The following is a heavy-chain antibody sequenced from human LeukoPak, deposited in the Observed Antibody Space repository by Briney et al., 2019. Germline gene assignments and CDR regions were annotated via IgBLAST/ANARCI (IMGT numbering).Heavy chain of an antibody. CDR1: GYTFTSYY. Sequence: ASVKVSCKESGYTFTSYYMHWVRQAPGQGLEWMGIINPSGGSTSYAQKFQGRVTMTRDTSTSTVYMELSSLRSEDTAVYYCATSRRDIVVVVAAGEFDYWGQGTLVTVSS. J-gene: IGHJ4*02. D-gene: IGHD2-15*01. V-gene: IGHV1-46*01. CDR3: ATSRRDIVVVVAAGEFDY. CDR2: INPSGGST.